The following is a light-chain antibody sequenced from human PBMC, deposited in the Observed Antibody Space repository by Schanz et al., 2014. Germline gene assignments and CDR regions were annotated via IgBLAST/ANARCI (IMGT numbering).Light chain of an antibody. CDR1: SSNIENNY. CDR3: GTWDTSLSAWV. V-gene: IGLV1-51*01. CDR2: DND. Sequence: QSVLTQPPSVSAAPGQKVTISCSGSSSNIENNYVSWYQQLPGTAPKLLIYDNDKRPSRIPDRFSGSKSGTSATLGITGLQTGDEANYYCGTWDTSLSAWVFGGGTKLTVL. J-gene: IGLJ3*02.